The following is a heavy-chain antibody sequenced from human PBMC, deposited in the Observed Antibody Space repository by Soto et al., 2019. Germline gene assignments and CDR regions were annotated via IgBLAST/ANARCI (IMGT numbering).Heavy chain of an antibody. D-gene: IGHD2-21*02. Sequence: SETLSLTCTVSGGSISSSSYYWGWIRQPPGKGLEWIGSIYYSGSTYYNPSLKSRVTISVDTSKNQFSLKLSSVTAADTAVYYCARDRPPNCGGDCYYFDYWGQGTLVTVSS. J-gene: IGHJ4*02. CDR2: IYYSGST. V-gene: IGHV4-39*07. CDR3: ARDRPPNCGGDCYYFDY. CDR1: GGSISSSSYY.